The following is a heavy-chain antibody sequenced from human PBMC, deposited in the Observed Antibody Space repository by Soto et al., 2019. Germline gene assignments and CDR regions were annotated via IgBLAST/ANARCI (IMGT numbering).Heavy chain of an antibody. D-gene: IGHD2-8*01. V-gene: IGHV1-18*01. CDR3: ATDIESVTAKHFFYYYAMDV. CDR2: VSANNGHT. J-gene: IGHJ6*02. CDR1: GFTFSNDG. Sequence: ASVKVSCKASGFTFSNDGLNGVRQAPGQGLEWMGWVSANNGHTNYAQNLQGRVSMTTDTSTSTAYMELRGLTFDDTAVYYCATDIESVTAKHFFYYYAMDVWGQGTTVTVSS.